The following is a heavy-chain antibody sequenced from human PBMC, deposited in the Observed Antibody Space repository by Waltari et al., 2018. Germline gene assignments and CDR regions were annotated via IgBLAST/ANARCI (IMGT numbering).Heavy chain of an antibody. J-gene: IGHJ4*02. V-gene: IGHV4-39*07. CDR1: GGSISSSSYY. CDR2: IYYSGST. CDR3: ARVIVGATGIDY. Sequence: QLQLQESGPGLVKPSATLSLTCTVSGGSISSSSYYWGWIRQPPGKGLEWIGSIYYSGSTYYNPSLKSRVTISVDTSKNQFSLKLSSVTAADTAVYYCARVIVGATGIDYWGQGTLVTVSS. D-gene: IGHD1-26*01.